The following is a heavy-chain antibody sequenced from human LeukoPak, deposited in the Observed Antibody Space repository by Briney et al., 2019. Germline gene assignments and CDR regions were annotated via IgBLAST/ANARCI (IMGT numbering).Heavy chain of an antibody. CDR3: ARILGVASLDAFDV. V-gene: IGHV6-1*01. D-gene: IGHD2-8*02. Sequence: SQTLSLTCAIFGDSVSSNSAAWNWIRQSPSRGLEWLGRTYYRSKWDNDYAVSVKSRITINPDTSKNQFSLQLSSVTPEDTAAYYCARILGVASLDAFDVWGQGTMVTVSS. CDR2: TYYRSKWDN. J-gene: IGHJ3*01. CDR1: GDSVSSNSAA.